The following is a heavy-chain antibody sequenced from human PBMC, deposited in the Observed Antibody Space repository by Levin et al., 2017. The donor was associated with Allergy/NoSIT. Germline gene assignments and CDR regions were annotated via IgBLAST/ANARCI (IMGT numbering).Heavy chain of an antibody. CDR2: IYHSGST. Sequence: SETLSLTCAVSGGSISSSNWWSWVRQPPGKGLEWIGEIYHSGSTNYNPSLKSRVTISVDKSKNQFSLKLSSVTAADTAVYYCASFVYSSSWGGDWFDPWGQGTLVTVSS. CDR3: ASFVYSSSWGGDWFDP. CDR1: GGSISSSNW. D-gene: IGHD6-13*01. V-gene: IGHV4-4*02. J-gene: IGHJ5*02.